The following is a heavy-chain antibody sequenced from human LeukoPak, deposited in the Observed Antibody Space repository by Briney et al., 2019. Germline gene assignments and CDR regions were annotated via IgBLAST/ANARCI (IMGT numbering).Heavy chain of an antibody. V-gene: IGHV3-23*01. CDR3: AAKYYDFWSGYYINYYYYMDV. CDR1: GFTFSSYA. Sequence: PGGSLRLSCAASGFTFSSYAMSWVRQAPGKGLEWVSAISGSGGSTYYADSVEGRFTISRDNSKNTLYLQMNSLRAEDTAVYYCAAKYYDFWSGYYINYYYYMDVWGKGTTVTVSS. J-gene: IGHJ6*03. D-gene: IGHD3-3*01. CDR2: ISGSGGST.